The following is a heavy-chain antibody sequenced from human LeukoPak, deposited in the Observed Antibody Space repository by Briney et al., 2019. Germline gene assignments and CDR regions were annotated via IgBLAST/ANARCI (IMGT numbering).Heavy chain of an antibody. CDR1: GFTFKNYA. D-gene: IGHD6-13*01. CDR3: AKRKRSRIAAAGIKGSTIGTDYYGMDV. Sequence: GGSLRLSCAASGFTFKNYAMTWVRQAPGKGLEWVSGISGSGDNTYYADSDSVKGRFTISRDNSKNTLYLQMNSLRAEDTAVYYCAKRKRSRIAAAGIKGSTIGTDYYGMDVWGQGTTVTVSS. V-gene: IGHV3-23*01. J-gene: IGHJ6*02. CDR2: ISGSGDNT.